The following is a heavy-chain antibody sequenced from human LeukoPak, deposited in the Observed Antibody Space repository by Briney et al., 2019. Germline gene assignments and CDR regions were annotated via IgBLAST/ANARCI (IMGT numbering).Heavy chain of an antibody. V-gene: IGHV1-69*06. Sequence: SSVKVSCKASGGTFSSYAISWARQAPGQGLEWMGGIIPIFGTANYAQKFQGRVTITADKSTSTAYMELSSLRSEDTAVYYCAGGEGYCSGGSCLALDYWGQGTLVTVSS. CDR3: AGGEGYCSGGSCLALDY. CDR1: GGTFSSYA. CDR2: IIPIFGTA. D-gene: IGHD2-15*01. J-gene: IGHJ4*02.